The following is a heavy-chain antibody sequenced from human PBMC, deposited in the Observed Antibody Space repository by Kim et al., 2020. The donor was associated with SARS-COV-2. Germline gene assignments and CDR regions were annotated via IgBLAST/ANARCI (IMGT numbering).Heavy chain of an antibody. Sequence: TNYVDPVKGRFTVSRDNSNDTLFLQMNSLRAEDTAMYYCAKDRGSFWSLDYWGLGTLVTVSS. V-gene: IGHV3-NL1*01. J-gene: IGHJ4*02. D-gene: IGHD6-19*01. CDR2: T. CDR3: AKDRGSFWSLDY.